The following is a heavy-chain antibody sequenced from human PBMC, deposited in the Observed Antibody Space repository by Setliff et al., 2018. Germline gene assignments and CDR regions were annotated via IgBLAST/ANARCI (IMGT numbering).Heavy chain of an antibody. D-gene: IGHD6-13*01. V-gene: IGHV1-18*01. CDR3: ARGEGGIAAAGLFDY. CDR1: GYTFTSYG. Sequence: GASEKVSCKASGYTFTSYGISWVRQAPGQGLEWMGWISAYNGNTNYAQKLQGRVTMTTDTSTSTAYMELRSLRSDDTAVYYCARGEGGIAAAGLFDYWGQGTLVTVSS. J-gene: IGHJ4*02. CDR2: ISAYNGNT.